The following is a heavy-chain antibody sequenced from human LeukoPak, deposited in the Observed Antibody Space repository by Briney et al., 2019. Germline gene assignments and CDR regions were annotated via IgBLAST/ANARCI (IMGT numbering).Heavy chain of an antibody. CDR3: ARDSAHYYGSSGYYSGSGYYYYYYMDV. CDR2: IYYSGST. Sequence: PSETLSLTCTVSGGSISSYYWSWIRQPPGKGLEWIGYIYYSGSTNYNPSLKSRVTISVDTSKNQFSLKLSSVTAADTAVYYCARDSAHYYGSSGYYSGSGYYYYYYMDVWGKGTTVTVSS. J-gene: IGHJ6*03. D-gene: IGHD3-22*01. CDR1: GGSISSYY. V-gene: IGHV4-59*01.